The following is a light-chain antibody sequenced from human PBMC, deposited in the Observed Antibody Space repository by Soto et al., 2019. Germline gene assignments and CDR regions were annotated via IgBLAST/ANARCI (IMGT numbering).Light chain of an antibody. Sequence: EIVLTQSPATLSLSPGERATLSCRASQSVSNYLTWYQQKPGQAPRLLVYDTFNRANGIPARFSGSGSDTDFHLTISSLEPEDFAVYYCQQRAGWPRTFGQGTKVEIK. CDR1: QSVSNY. J-gene: IGKJ1*01. CDR2: DTF. V-gene: IGKV3-11*01. CDR3: QQRAGWPRT.